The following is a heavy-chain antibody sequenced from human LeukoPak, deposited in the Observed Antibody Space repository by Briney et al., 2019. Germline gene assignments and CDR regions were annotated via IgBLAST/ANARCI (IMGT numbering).Heavy chain of an antibody. CDR2: ISTSSRYI. CDR3: ARVDFCGLTGHLRRSCFDP. V-gene: IGHV3-21*01. CDR1: GFTLSSFD. D-gene: IGHD3-3*01. J-gene: IGHJ5*02. Sequence: SGGSLILSCAVPGFTLSSFDIASARQAPGKGLEWVSSISTSSRYIYYRDSVKGRFTISRDDAKHSLYLQMNSLRVEDTAVYYCARVDFCGLTGHLRRSCFDPRGEGALVTVSS.